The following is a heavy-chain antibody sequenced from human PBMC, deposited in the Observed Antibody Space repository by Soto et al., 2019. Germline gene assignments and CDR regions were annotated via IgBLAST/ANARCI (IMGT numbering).Heavy chain of an antibody. D-gene: IGHD6-19*01. J-gene: IGHJ4*02. Sequence: LRLSCAVSGFTFRSYGMHWVRQPPGKGLEWVAVIWYDGGSKYHEDSVKGRFTISRDNSKNKLYLQMNSLRAEDTAVYYCARGEQWLDKKNYFDYWGQGTLVTVSS. V-gene: IGHV3-33*01. CDR2: IWYDGGSK. CDR1: GFTFRSYG. CDR3: ARGEQWLDKKNYFDY.